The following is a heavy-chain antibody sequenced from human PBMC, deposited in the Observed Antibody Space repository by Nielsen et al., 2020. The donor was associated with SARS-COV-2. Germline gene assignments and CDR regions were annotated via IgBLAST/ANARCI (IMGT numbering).Heavy chain of an antibody. J-gene: IGHJ4*02. Sequence: SETLSLTCAVSGGSISSSNWWSWVRQPPGKGLEWIGEIYHSGSTNYNPSLKSRVTISVDKSKNQFSLKLSSVTAADTAVYYCARGPRGPGSYYYLGYWGQGTLVTVSS. CDR2: IYHSGST. V-gene: IGHV4-4*02. D-gene: IGHD3-10*01. CDR1: GGSISSSNW. CDR3: ARGPRGPGSYYYLGY.